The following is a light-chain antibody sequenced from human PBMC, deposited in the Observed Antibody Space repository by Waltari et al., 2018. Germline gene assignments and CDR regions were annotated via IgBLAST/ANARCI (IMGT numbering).Light chain of an antibody. CDR1: QSVSSN. J-gene: IGKJ1*01. CDR2: GAS. CDR3: QQYNNWPPSWT. Sequence: EIAMTQSPATLSVSPGERATLSCRASQSVSSNLAWYQQKPGQAPRRLIYGASPRAPGIPARFSGSGSGTEFTLTISSLQSEDFAVYYCQQYNNWPPSWTFGQGTKVEIK. V-gene: IGKV3-15*01.